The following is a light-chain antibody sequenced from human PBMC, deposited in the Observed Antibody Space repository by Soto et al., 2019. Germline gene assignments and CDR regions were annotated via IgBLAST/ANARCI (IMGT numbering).Light chain of an antibody. CDR3: SSFVNFDGRVA. CDR2: DVN. Sequence: QSALTQPASVSGSPGQSVTISCTGTSSDVGAHNFVSWYQQHPGRAPKLIVYDVNHRPSGVSDRFSGSKSGNTASLTISGLQPEDEADYYCSSFVNFDGRVALGGGTKLTVL. V-gene: IGLV2-14*03. J-gene: IGLJ2*01. CDR1: SSDVGAHNF.